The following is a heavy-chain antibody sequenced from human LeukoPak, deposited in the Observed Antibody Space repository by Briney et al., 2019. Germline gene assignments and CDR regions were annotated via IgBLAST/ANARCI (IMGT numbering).Heavy chain of an antibody. CDR3: AKIRKGYYYGSGLFDY. D-gene: IGHD3-10*01. Sequence: GGSLRLSCAASGFTFSSYAMHWVRRAPGKGLEWMAVISYDGSHKFYADSVKGRFTISRGNSKNTLYLQMNSLRADDTALYYCAKIRKGYYYGSGLFDYWGQGTLVTVSS. CDR2: ISYDGSHK. J-gene: IGHJ4*02. V-gene: IGHV3-30-3*02. CDR1: GFTFSSYA.